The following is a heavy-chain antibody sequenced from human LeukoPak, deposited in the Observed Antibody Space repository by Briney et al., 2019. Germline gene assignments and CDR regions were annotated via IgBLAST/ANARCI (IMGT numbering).Heavy chain of an antibody. D-gene: IGHD5-24*01. CDR2: ISAYNGNT. V-gene: IGHV1-18*01. Sequence: ASVKVSCKASGYTFTSYGISWVRLAPGQVLEWMGWISAYNGNTNYAQKLQGRVTMTTDTSTSTAYMELRSLRSDDTAVYYCARWLQFNDAFDIWGQGTMVTVSS. J-gene: IGHJ3*02. CDR3: ARWLQFNDAFDI. CDR1: GYTFTSYG.